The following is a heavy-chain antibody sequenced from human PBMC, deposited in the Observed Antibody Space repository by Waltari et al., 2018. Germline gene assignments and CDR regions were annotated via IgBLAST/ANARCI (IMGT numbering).Heavy chain of an antibody. D-gene: IGHD6-19*01. V-gene: IGHV5-10-1*03. Sequence: EVQLVQSGAEIKKPGESLRISCQGSGYIFTNHWITWVRQMPGKGLEGMGRCYPSGTYTNDSPSFQGHVTVSADKSISTAYLQWSSLKASDTAIYYCARHAFGNSGWHFFDYWGQGTLVTVSS. CDR1: GYIFTNHW. CDR2: CYPSGTYT. J-gene: IGHJ4*02. CDR3: ARHAFGNSGWHFFDY.